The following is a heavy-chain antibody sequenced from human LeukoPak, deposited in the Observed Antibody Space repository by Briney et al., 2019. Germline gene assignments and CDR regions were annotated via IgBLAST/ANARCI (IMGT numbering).Heavy chain of an antibody. CDR2: INTNTGNP. V-gene: IGHV7-4-1*02. J-gene: IGHJ4*02. CDR3: ARDLEGEEYSGSYLPSKPFDY. Sequence: ASVKVSCKASGGTFSSYAISWVRQAPGQGLEWMGWINTNTGNPTYAQGFTGRFVFSLDTSASTAYLQISSLKAEDTAVYYCARDLEGEEYSGSYLPSKPFDYWGQGTLVTVSS. D-gene: IGHD1-26*01. CDR1: GGTFSSYA.